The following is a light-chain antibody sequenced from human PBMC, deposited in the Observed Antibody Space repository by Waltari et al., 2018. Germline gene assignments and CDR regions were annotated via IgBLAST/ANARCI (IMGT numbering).Light chain of an antibody. Sequence: QLVVTQSPSASASLGASVKLTCTLSSGPGGYAIAWHQQQPQKGPRFLLRVNSDGSHNKGDAVPYRFSGSSSGAERYLIISSLQSEDESDYYCQTWDTDIVVFGGGTKLTV. CDR1: SGPGGYA. CDR3: QTWDTDIVV. V-gene: IGLV4-69*01. CDR2: VNSDGSH. J-gene: IGLJ2*01.